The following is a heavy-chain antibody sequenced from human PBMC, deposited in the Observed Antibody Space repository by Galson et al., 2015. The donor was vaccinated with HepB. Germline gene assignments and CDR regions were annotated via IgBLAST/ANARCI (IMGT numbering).Heavy chain of an antibody. J-gene: IGHJ4*02. V-gene: IGHV3-33*01. Sequence: SLRLSCAASGFTFSDYGMHWVRQAPGKGLEWLAVTWYDGSNKYYADSLKGRLTISRDNSKNTLYLQMNSLRAEDTAVYYCAREGMTAVTNFDYWGQGTLVTVSS. D-gene: IGHD4-17*01. CDR2: TWYDGSNK. CDR1: GFTFSDYG. CDR3: AREGMTAVTNFDY.